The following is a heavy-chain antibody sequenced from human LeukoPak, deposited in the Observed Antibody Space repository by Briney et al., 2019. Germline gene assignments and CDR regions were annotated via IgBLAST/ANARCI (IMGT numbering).Heavy chain of an antibody. CDR3: ARDLFGVVPGAMGYFDN. V-gene: IGHV3-21*01. Sequence: GGSLRLSCAASGFTFSSYSMNWVRQAPGKGLEWVSSISSSSSYIYYADSVKGRFTISRDNAKNSLYLQMNSLRAEDTAVYFCARDLFGVVPGAMGYFDNWGQGTLVTVSS. CDR2: ISSSSSYI. J-gene: IGHJ4*02. D-gene: IGHD2-2*01. CDR1: GFTFSSYS.